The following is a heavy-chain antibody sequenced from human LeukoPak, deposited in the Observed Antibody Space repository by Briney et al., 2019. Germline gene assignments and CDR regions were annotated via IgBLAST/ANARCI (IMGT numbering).Heavy chain of an antibody. J-gene: IGHJ4*02. V-gene: IGHV4-39*01. CDR1: GGSISSSSYY. D-gene: IGHD6-19*01. Sequence: SETPSLTCTVSGGSISSSSYYWGWVRQPPGKGLEWIGSISYSGSTYYNPSLKSRVTISVDTSKNQFSLKLTSVTAADTAVYYCASRSYTSGWSHWGQGTLVTVSS. CDR3: ASRSYTSGWSH. CDR2: ISYSGST.